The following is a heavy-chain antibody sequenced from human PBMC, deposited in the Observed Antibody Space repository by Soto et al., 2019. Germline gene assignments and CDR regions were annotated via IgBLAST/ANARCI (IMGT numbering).Heavy chain of an antibody. V-gene: IGHV4-4*02. D-gene: IGHD6-13*01. Sequence: SETLSLTCAVSGGSISSSNWWSWVRQPPGKGLEWIGEIYRSGSTNYNPSLKSRVTISVDKSKNQFSLKLSSVTAADTAVYYCARVLAAAGTRPIDYWGQGTLVTVS. CDR1: GGSISSSNW. J-gene: IGHJ4*02. CDR3: ARVLAAAGTRPIDY. CDR2: IYRSGST.